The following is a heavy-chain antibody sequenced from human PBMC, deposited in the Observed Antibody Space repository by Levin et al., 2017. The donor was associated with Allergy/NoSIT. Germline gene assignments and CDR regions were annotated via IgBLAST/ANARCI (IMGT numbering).Heavy chain of an antibody. V-gene: IGHV4-4*02. Sequence: SETLSLTCAVSGGSISTDNWWSWIRQPPGKGLEWIGEIYRSGDTNHNPSLRSRVTMSVDKSKNHFSLKLSSVTAADTAVYHCETVEGRFCSGGSCAYSVHDWGQGALVTVSS. CDR3: ETVEGRFCSGGSCAYSVHD. CDR2: IYRSGDT. J-gene: IGHJ4*02. D-gene: IGHD2-8*02. CDR1: GGSISTDNW.